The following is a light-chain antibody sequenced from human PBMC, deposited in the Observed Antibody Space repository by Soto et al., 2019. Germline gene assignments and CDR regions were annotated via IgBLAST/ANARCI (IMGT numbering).Light chain of an antibody. CDR3: QQYNKWPPT. J-gene: IGKJ1*01. Sequence: EIVMTQSPATVSVSPGERATLSCRASQSVSSNLAWFQQKPGQAPRLLIYGASTRDTGIPARFSGSGSGTEFTLTISSLQSEDFAVYHCQQYNKWPPTFGQGTKVDIK. CDR2: GAS. CDR1: QSVSSN. V-gene: IGKV3-15*01.